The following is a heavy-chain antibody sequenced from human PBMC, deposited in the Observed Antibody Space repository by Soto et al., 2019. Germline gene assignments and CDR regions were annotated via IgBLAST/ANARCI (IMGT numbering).Heavy chain of an antibody. V-gene: IGHV3-74*01. CDR2: INSDGSNT. D-gene: IGHD2-2*01. Sequence: EVQLVESGGGLVQPGGSLRLSCAASGFTFSSFWMHWVRQAPGEGLVWVSRINSDGSNTNYADSVKGRFTISRNKAKNTMYLRMNSLRAEDTAVYYCARGGVPGAMTYWGQGTLVTVSS. CDR1: GFTFSSFW. CDR3: ARGGVPGAMTY. J-gene: IGHJ4*02.